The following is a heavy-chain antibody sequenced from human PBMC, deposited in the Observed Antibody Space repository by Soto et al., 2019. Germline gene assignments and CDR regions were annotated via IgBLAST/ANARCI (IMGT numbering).Heavy chain of an antibody. J-gene: IGHJ3*01. CDR3: ARDRGDSYGQRAFDV. CDR1: VGSISSYH. CDR2: VYYTGST. V-gene: IGHV4-59*01. Sequence: SETLSLTCAFSVGSISSYHWNWIRRPPGRGLEWIGHVYYTGSTNYNPSLNSRVTISVDTSKSQFSLKLSSVTAADTAVYYCARDRGDSYGQRAFDVWGQGAMVSVSS. D-gene: IGHD5-18*01.